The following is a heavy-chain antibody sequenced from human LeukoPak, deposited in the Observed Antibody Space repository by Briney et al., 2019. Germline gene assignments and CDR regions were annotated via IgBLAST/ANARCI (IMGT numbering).Heavy chain of an antibody. J-gene: IGHJ3*02. CDR2: IWHDGSDN. V-gene: IGHV3-33*01. D-gene: IGHD3-3*01. CDR3: ARQTSDFAFDM. CDR1: GFTFSSYG. Sequence: QPGGSLRLSCAASGFTFSSYGMHWVRQAPGKGLEWVAVIWHDGSDNKYVDSVKGRFTISRDNSKNMLYLQMNSLRAEDTAVYYCARQTSDFAFDMWGQGTMVTVSS.